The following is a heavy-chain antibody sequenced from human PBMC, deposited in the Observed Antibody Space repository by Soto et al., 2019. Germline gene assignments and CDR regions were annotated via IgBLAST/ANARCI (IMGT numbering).Heavy chain of an antibody. CDR3: ARRQDNMVRGVHYYHYGMDV. D-gene: IGHD3-10*01. CDR1: DGSISSSSYY. CDR2: IYYSGST. J-gene: IGHJ6*01. V-gene: IGHV4-39*01. Sequence: PSETLSLTCTVSDGSISSSSYYWGWIRQPPGKGREWIGSIYYSGSTYYNPSLKSRVTISVDTSKNQFSLKLSSVTAADTAVYYCARRQDNMVRGVHYYHYGMDVWGQGTPVTVSS.